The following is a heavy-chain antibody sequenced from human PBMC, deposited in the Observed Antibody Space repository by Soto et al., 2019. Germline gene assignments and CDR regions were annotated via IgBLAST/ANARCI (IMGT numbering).Heavy chain of an antibody. CDR3: ARVGGTGGYTYGLDY. J-gene: IGHJ4*02. Sequence: SVKVSCKASGGTFSSYAISWVRQAPGQGLEWMGGIIPVFGTGIYAQKFQGRVTITADKSTNTAYMELSSLRSEDTAVYFCARVGGTGGYTYGLDYWGQGTLVTV. V-gene: IGHV1-69*06. D-gene: IGHD5-18*01. CDR2: IIPVFGTG. CDR1: GGTFSSYA.